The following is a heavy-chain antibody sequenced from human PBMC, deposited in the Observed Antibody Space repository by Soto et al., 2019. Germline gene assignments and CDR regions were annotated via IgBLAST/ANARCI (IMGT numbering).Heavy chain of an antibody. Sequence: QVQLQESGPGLVKPSETLSLTCTVSGGSISSYYWSWIRQPPGKGLEWSGYIYHSGSTNYNPSLTSRVTIAVDTSTNQFSLKLSSVTAADTAVYYCARGIEYSSSSGPQNYYYYGMDVWGQGTTVTVSS. CDR3: ARGIEYSSSSGPQNYYYYGMDV. CDR2: IYHSGST. J-gene: IGHJ6*02. V-gene: IGHV4-59*01. CDR1: GGSISSYY. D-gene: IGHD6-6*01.